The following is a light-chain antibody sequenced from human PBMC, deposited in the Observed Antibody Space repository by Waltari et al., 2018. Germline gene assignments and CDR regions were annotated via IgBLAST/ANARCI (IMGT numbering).Light chain of an antibody. CDR3: QQYSASPHVT. J-gene: IGKJ5*01. CDR2: ETS. CDR1: QSVSGNY. Sequence: VLTQSPGTLSLSPGSRVILSRRASQSVSGNYLAWYQQQPGQSPRLLIYETSTRATGVPDRFRGSGSGTEFTLTIDRLEPEDFAVYFCQQYSASPHVTFGQGTRLEIK. V-gene: IGKV3-20*01.